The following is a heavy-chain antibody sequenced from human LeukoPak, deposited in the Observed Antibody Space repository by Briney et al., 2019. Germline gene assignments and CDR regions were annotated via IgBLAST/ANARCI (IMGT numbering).Heavy chain of an antibody. V-gene: IGHV1-46*01. CDR1: RYTSTLSY. D-gene: IGHD6-13*01. CDR3: ARDLFSSSWYGPYYFDY. J-gene: IGHJ4*02. Sequence: ASAKVSCKQSRYTSTLSYMYWVRHALQQRVEWMGLINASGGTANYAQKFQGRVTVTRDTSTSTVYMELSRLRSEDTAVYYCARDLFSSSWYGPYYFDYWGQGTLVTVSS. CDR2: INASGGTA.